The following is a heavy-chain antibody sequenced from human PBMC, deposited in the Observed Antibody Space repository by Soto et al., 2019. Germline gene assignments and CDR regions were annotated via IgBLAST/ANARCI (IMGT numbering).Heavy chain of an antibody. V-gene: IGHV4-31*03. D-gene: IGHD2-15*01. CDR1: GGSISSGGYY. Sequence: QVQLQESGPGLVKPSQTLSLTCTVSGGSISSGGYYWSWIRQHPGKGLEWIGYIYYSGSTYYNPALKSRVTISVDTSKNQFSLKLSSVTAADTAVYYCARDRAALGWYYFDYWGQGTLVTVSS. J-gene: IGHJ4*02. CDR3: ARDRAALGWYYFDY. CDR2: IYYSGST.